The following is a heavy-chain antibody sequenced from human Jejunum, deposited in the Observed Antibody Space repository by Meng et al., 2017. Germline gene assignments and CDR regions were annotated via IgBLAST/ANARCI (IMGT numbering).Heavy chain of an antibody. CDR3: ARGHPRMSGSYGWFDP. Sequence: VQLPESGPALVKPSETLSLTCTVSGDSISGYSWSWIRQPAGKGLEWIGRIYTSGSTNYNPSLKSRVTMSVDTSKNQFSLKLNSVTAADTAVYYCARGHPRMSGSYGWFDPWGQGTLVTVSS. J-gene: IGHJ5*02. D-gene: IGHD1-26*01. V-gene: IGHV4-4*07. CDR2: IYTSGST. CDR1: GDSISGYS.